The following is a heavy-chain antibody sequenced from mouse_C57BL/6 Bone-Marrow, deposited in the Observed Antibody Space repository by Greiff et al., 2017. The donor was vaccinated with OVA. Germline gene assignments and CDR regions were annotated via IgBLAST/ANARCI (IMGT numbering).Heavy chain of an antibody. CDR1: GYTFTSYW. CDR2: IDPSDSYT. D-gene: IGHD1-1*01. V-gene: IGHV1-69*01. CDR3: ARDYYGSSYFGY. Sequence: VQLQQPGAELVMPGASVKLSCKASGYTFTSYWMHWVKQRPGQGLEWIGEIDPSDSYTNYNQKFKGKSTLTVDKSSSTAYMQLSSLTSEDSAVYYCARDYYGSSYFGYWGRGTALTVSS. J-gene: IGHJ2*01.